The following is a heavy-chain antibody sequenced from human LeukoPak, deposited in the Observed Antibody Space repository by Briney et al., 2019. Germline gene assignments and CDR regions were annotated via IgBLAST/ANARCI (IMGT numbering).Heavy chain of an antibody. J-gene: IGHJ4*02. V-gene: IGHV4-39*07. D-gene: IGHD6-13*01. CDR3: ASVRGIAAAGNDY. CDR1: GGSISSSSYY. CDR2: IYYSGST. Sequence: SETLSLTCTVSGGSISSSSYYWGWIRQPPGKGLEWIGSIYYSGSTYYNPSLKSRVTISVDTSKNQFSLKLSSVTAADTAVYYCASVRGIAAAGNDYWGQGTLVTVSS.